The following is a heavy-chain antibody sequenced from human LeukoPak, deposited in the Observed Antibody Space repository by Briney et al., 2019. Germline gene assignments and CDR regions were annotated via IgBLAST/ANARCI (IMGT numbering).Heavy chain of an antibody. Sequence: SETLSLTCAVSGASFSNYYSTWIRQSPGKGLERIGELDHTGSTNYNPSLKGRVTISGDTSKNQFSLNLTSVTAADTAVYYCATRLYYYYGMDVWGQGTTVFVSS. J-gene: IGHJ6*02. V-gene: IGHV4-34*01. CDR3: ATRLYYYYGMDV. CDR2: LDHTGST. CDR1: GASFSNYY.